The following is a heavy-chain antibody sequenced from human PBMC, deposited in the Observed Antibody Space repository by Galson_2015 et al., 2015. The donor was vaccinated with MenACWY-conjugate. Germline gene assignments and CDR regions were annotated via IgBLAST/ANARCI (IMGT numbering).Heavy chain of an antibody. D-gene: IGHD3-9*01. V-gene: IGHV3-11*04. CDR1: GFAFSDYY. CDR2: INGTSRRI. J-gene: IGHJ4*02. Sequence: SLRLSCAASGFAFSDYYMTWVRLPPGKGLQWLSYINGTSRRIFYADSVKGRFTVSRDNAKKSLYLQMNNLRVEDTAVYYCTRVTAMTGTSADYWGQGTLVTVSS. CDR3: TRVTAMTGTSADY.